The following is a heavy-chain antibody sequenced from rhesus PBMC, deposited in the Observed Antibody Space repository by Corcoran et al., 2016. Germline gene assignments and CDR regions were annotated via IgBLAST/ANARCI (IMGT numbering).Heavy chain of an antibody. J-gene: IGHJ4*01. V-gene: IGHV4-173*01. D-gene: IGHD3-34*01. Sequence: QLQLQESGPGLVKPSETLSLTCAVSGGSISSNYWSWIRQPPGKGLEWIGRISGSGGSTDYNPSLRSRVTISSDTSQNPFSLNLSSATAADAAVYYCASLFEAGACWGQGVLVTVSS. CDR3: ASLFEAGAC. CDR1: GGSISSNY. CDR2: ISGSGGST.